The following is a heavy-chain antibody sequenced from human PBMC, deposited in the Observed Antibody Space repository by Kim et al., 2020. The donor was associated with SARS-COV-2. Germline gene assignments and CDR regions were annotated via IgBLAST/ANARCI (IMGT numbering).Heavy chain of an antibody. Sequence: GGSLRLSCAASGFTFSSYAMSWVRQAPGKGLEWVSAISGSGGSTYYADSVKGRFTISRDNSKNTLYLQMNSLRAEDTAVYYCAKGEYVWGSYRYLKFMDVWGQGTTVTVSS. CDR1: GFTFSSYA. CDR3: AKGEYVWGSYRYLKFMDV. J-gene: IGHJ6*02. V-gene: IGHV3-23*01. CDR2: ISGSGGST. D-gene: IGHD3-16*02.